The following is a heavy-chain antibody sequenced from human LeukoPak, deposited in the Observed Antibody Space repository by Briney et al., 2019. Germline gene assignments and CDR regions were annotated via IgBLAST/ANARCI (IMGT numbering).Heavy chain of an antibody. D-gene: IGHD6-19*01. J-gene: IGHJ4*02. CDR1: GFAVSGDY. CDR2: IRSKAYGGTT. CDR3: TRGSSGWYADY. V-gene: IGHV3-49*03. Sequence: GGSLRLSCAASGFAVSGDYMTWFRQAPGKGLEWVGFIRSKAYGGTTEYAASVKGRFTISRDDSKSIAYLQMNSLKTEDTAVYYCTRGSSGWYADYWGQGTLVTVSS.